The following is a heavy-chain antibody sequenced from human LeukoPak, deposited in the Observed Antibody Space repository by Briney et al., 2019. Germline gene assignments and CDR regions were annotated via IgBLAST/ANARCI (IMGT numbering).Heavy chain of an antibody. CDR3: AKDSRLLSDYYYYYGMDV. V-gene: IGHV3-30*18. D-gene: IGHD2-15*01. CDR1: GFTFSSYG. Sequence: QSGGSLRLSCAASGFTFSSYGMHWVRQAPGKGLEWVAVISYDGSNKYYADSVKGRFTISRDNSKNTLYLQMNSLRAEDTAVYYCAKDSRLLSDYYYYYGMDVWGQGTTVTVSS. CDR2: ISYDGSNK. J-gene: IGHJ6*02.